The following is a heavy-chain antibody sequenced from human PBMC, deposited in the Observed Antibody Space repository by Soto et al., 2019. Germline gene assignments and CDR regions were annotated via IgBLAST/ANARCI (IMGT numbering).Heavy chain of an antibody. V-gene: IGHV3-23*01. CDR3: AKDQYFSSGCYDY. J-gene: IGHJ4*02. CDR1: GFTFSSYA. D-gene: IGHD6-25*01. CDR2: ISGSGGST. Sequence: PGGSLRLSCAASGFTFSSYAMSWVRQAPGKGLEWVSAISGSGGSTYYADYVKGRFTISRDNSKNTLYLQMNSLRAEDTAVYYCAKDQYFSSGCYDYWGQGTLVTVSS.